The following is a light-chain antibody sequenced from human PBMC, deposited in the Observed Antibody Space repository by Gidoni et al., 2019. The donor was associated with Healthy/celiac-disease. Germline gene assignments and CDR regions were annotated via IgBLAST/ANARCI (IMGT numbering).Light chain of an antibody. Sequence: EIELTQSPATLSLSPGERATLSCRASQSVSSYLAWYQQKPGQAPRLLIYDASTRATGIPARFSGSGSGTDFTLTISSLQPEDFAVYYCQQRSNWPPVTFGQGTRLEIK. V-gene: IGKV3-11*01. CDR2: DAS. J-gene: IGKJ5*01. CDR3: QQRSNWPPVT. CDR1: QSVSSY.